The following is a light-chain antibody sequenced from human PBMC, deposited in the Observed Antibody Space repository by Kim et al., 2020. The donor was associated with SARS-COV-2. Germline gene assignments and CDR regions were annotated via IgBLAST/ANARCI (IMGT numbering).Light chain of an antibody. CDR3: SSHTTSSTYV. CDR2: DVS. CDR1: SSHIGYYTS. Sequence: GLSINISCTGTSSHIGYYTSVSWYQQHPGKAPKLIISDVSERASGVSNRFSGSQSGNTASLTISGLRAEDEADYYCSSHTTSSTYVFGSGTKVTVL. V-gene: IGLV2-14*03. J-gene: IGLJ1*01.